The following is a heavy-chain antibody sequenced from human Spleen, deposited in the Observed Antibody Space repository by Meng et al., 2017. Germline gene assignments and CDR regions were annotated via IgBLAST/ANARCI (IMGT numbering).Heavy chain of an antibody. V-gene: IGHV4-38-2*02. J-gene: IGHJ5*02. Sequence: SETLSLTCIVSGYSISSSYYWGWIRQPPGKGLEWIGSIYHSGSIYYNPSLKSRVTISVDTSKNQFSLKLSSVTAADTAVYYCARTYYYDSSGYNYYRPGGWFDPWGQGTLVTVSS. CDR2: IYHSGSI. CDR1: GYSISSSYY. D-gene: IGHD3-22*01. CDR3: ARTYYYDSSGYNYYRPGGWFDP.